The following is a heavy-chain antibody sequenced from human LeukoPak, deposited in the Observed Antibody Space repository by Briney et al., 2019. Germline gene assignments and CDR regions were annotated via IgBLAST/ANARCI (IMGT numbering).Heavy chain of an antibody. CDR1: GGSFSGYY. CDR3: ARGGARYSYGSRYYYYYYMDV. D-gene: IGHD5-18*01. V-gene: IGHV4-34*01. J-gene: IGHJ6*03. CDR2: INHSGST. Sequence: SETLSLTCAVYGGSFSGYYWNWIRQPPGKGLEWIGEINHSGSTNYNPSLKSRVTISVDTSKNQFSLKLSSVTAADMAVYYCARGGARYSYGSRYYYYYYMDVWGKGTTVTVSS.